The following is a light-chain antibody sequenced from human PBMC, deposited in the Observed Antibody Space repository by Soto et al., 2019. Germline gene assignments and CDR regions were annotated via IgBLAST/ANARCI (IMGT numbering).Light chain of an antibody. Sequence: EIVMTHSPATLCLSPGERATLSCRASQSISGKLAWYQHRPGQAPRLLIYDASIRATGIPARFSGSGSGTVFTLTISRLEPEDFAVYYCQQYGSSGTFGQGTKVDIK. CDR2: DAS. CDR1: QSISGK. V-gene: IGKV3-20*01. J-gene: IGKJ1*01. CDR3: QQYGSSGT.